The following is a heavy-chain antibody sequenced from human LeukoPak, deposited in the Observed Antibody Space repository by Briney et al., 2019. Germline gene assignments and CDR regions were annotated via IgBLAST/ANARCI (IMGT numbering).Heavy chain of an antibody. V-gene: IGHV4-34*01. J-gene: IGHJ4*02. CDR1: GGSFGGYY. Sequence: SETLSLTCAVYGGSFGGYYWSWIRQPPGKGLEWIGEINHSGSTNYNPSLKSRVSISVDTSKNQFCLKLGSVTAADTAVYYCARASYGGYVEFDYWGQGTLVTVSS. CDR3: ARASYGGYVEFDY. CDR2: INHSGST. D-gene: IGHD5-12*01.